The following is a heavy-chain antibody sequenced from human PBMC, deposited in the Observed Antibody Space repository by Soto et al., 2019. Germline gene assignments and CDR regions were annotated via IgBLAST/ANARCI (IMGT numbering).Heavy chain of an antibody. CDR1: GFTFSSYW. Sequence: EVQLVESGGGLVQPGGSLRLSCVASGFTFSSYWMSWVRQAPGKGLEWVANIKQDGNEKYYVDSVKGRFTISRDNAKNSLYLQMNSLTAEDTAVYHCARAKSLAGEYWGQGTLVTVSS. CDR2: IKQDGNEK. D-gene: IGHD2-15*01. J-gene: IGHJ4*02. V-gene: IGHV3-7*05. CDR3: ARAKSLAGEY.